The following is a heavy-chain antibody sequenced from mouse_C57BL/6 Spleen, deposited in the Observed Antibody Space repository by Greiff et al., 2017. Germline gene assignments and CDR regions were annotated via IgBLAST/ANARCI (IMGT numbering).Heavy chain of an antibody. J-gene: IGHJ4*01. CDR2: IHPNSGST. CDR1: GYTFTSYW. CDR3: ARGAQATFYYAMGY. D-gene: IGHD3-2*02. V-gene: IGHV1-64*01. Sequence: QVQLQQPGAELVKPGASVKLSCKASGYTFTSYWMHWVKQRPGQGLEWIGMIHPNSGSTNYNEKFKSKATLTVDKSSSTAYMQLSSLTSEDSAVYYCARGAQATFYYAMGYWGQGTSVTVSS.